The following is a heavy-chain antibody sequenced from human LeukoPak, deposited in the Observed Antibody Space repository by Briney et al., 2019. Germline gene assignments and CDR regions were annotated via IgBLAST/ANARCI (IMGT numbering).Heavy chain of an antibody. D-gene: IGHD3-3*01. J-gene: IGHJ6*04. CDR2: FIPILGTA. Sequence: SVKVSCKASGGTFSDYALNWVRQAPGQGLEWMGVFIPILGTANSTQKFQDRVTITADISTNTAYMELSSLRSEDTAVYFCAGIPVFGVVLHQEPVWGKGTTVTVSS. V-gene: IGHV1-69*10. CDR1: GGTFSDYA. CDR3: AGIPVFGVVLHQEPV.